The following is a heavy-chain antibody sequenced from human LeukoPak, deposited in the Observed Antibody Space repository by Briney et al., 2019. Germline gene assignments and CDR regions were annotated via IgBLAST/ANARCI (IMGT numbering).Heavy chain of an antibody. CDR1: GYTFTSYG. J-gene: IGHJ4*02. CDR2: ISGYNGKK. V-gene: IGHV1-18*01. D-gene: IGHD6-19*01. CDR3: ARDNYSSGWSQYYFDY. Sequence: ASVKVSCKGSGYTFTSYGISWVRQAPGKGLEWMGWISGYNGKKNIVQKLQGRVTMTTQTSTRTDYMELRSLRSYDTAVYYCARDNYSSGWSQYYFDYWGQGTLVTVSS.